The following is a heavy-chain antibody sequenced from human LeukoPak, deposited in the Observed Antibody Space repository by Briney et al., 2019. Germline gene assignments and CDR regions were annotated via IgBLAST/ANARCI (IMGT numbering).Heavy chain of an antibody. CDR3: ARHRRPRMWYFDL. CDR2: INHSGST. Sequence: PSETLSLTCTVSGGSISSGSYYWSWIRQPAGKGLEWIGEINHSGSTNYNPSLKSRVTISVDTSKNQFSLKLSSVTAADTAVYYCARHRRPRMWYFDLWGRGTLVTVSS. J-gene: IGHJ2*01. D-gene: IGHD2-8*01. CDR1: GGSISSGSYY. V-gene: IGHV4-61*10.